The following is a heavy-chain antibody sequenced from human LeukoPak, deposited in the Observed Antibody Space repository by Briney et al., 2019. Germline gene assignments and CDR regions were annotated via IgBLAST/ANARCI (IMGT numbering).Heavy chain of an antibody. Sequence: QTGGSLRLSCAASGFTFSSYAMSWVRQAPGKGLEWVSAISGSGGSTYYADSEKGRFTISRDNSKNTLYLQMNSLRPEDTAVYYCARRTAVASADRAFDIWGQGTMVTVSS. CDR3: ARRTAVASADRAFDI. CDR2: ISGSGGST. CDR1: GFTFSSYA. V-gene: IGHV3-23*01. D-gene: IGHD6-19*01. J-gene: IGHJ3*02.